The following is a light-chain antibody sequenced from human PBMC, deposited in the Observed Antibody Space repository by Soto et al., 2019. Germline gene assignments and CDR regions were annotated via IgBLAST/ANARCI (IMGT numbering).Light chain of an antibody. CDR1: QSIGHF. CDR2: DAS. J-gene: IGKJ5*01. CDR3: QQRRVWPPVT. V-gene: IGKV3-11*01. Sequence: VPQSRATLSLSPGESATLSCRASQSIGHFLVWYQQKPGQAPRLLISDASKRATGIPARFSGIGSGTDFTLTINSLQPEDSAIYYCQQRRVWPPVTFGQRTRLVI.